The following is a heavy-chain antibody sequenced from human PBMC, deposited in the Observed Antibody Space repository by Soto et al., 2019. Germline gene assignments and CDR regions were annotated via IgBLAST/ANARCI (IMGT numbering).Heavy chain of an antibody. V-gene: IGHV1-46*03. CDR3: VRGPPGLKGAFDI. CDR1: GYTFTSYY. J-gene: IGHJ3*02. D-gene: IGHD3-10*01. CDR2: INPSGGST. Sequence: GASVKASCKASGYTFTSYYMHWVRQAPGQGLEWMGIINPSGGSTSYAQKFQGRVTMTRDTSTSTVYMELSSLRSEDTAVYYCVRGPPGLKGAFDIWGQGTMVTVSS.